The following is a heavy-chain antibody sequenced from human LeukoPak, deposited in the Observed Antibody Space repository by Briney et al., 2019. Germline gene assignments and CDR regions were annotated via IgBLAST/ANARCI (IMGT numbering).Heavy chain of an antibody. D-gene: IGHD1-26*01. CDR1: GYTFTSYG. CDR3: ARGISGSYYDDAFDI. J-gene: IGHJ3*02. Sequence: SVKVSCKASGYTFTSYGISWVRQAPGQGLEWMGRIIPIFGTANYAQKFQGRVTITTDESTSTAYMELSSLRSEDTAVYYCARGISGSYYDDAFDIWGQGTMVTVSS. CDR2: IIPIFGTA. V-gene: IGHV1-69*05.